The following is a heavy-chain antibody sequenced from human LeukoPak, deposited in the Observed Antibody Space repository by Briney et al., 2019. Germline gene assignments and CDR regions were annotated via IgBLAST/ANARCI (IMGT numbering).Heavy chain of an antibody. CDR3: AKDRPTNWGYYFDY. Sequence: GGSLRLSCAASGFTFNNYAMSWVRQAPGKGLEWVSAISGSGGTTYYADSVKSRFTISRDDSKNTLYLQMNGLRAEDTAVYYCAKDRPTNWGYYFDYWGQGTLVTVSS. CDR2: ISGSGGTT. J-gene: IGHJ4*02. CDR1: GFTFNNYA. D-gene: IGHD7-27*01. V-gene: IGHV3-23*01.